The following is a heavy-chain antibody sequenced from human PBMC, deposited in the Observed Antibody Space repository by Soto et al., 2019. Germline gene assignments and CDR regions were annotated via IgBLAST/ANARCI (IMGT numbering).Heavy chain of an antibody. V-gene: IGHV4-31*03. Sequence: SETLSLTCTVSGGSISSGGYYWSWIRQHPGKGLEWIGYIYYSGSTYYNPSLKSRGTISVDTSKNQFSLKLSSVTAADTAVYYCARNYGSGRIDYWGQGTLVTVSS. CDR3: ARNYGSGRIDY. D-gene: IGHD3-10*01. J-gene: IGHJ4*02. CDR2: IYYSGST. CDR1: GGSISSGGYY.